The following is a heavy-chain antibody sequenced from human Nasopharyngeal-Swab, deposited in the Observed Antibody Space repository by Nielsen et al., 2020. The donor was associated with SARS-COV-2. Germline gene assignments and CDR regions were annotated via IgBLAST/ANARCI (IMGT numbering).Heavy chain of an antibody. CDR3: AKDYIRRGSN. Sequence: GASLQISCAASGFTFSSYSMNWVRQAPGKGLEWVSSISSSSSYIYYADSVKGRFTISRDNAKNSLYLQMNSLRAEDTAVYYCAKDYIRRGSNWGQGTLVTVSS. V-gene: IGHV3-21*04. CDR2: ISSSSSYI. D-gene: IGHD2-15*01. J-gene: IGHJ4*02. CDR1: GFTFSSYS.